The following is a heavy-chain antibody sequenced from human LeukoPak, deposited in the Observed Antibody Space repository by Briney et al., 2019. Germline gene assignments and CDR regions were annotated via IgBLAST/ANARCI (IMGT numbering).Heavy chain of an antibody. J-gene: IGHJ4*02. Sequence: ASVRNSCMASGYTFTRNGISWVRQAPGEGLEWMGWFSAYYGNTNYAQKFQGRVTMTTDTPTSTAYMELRSLRSDDTAVYYCAYESSAYHVYWGEGSLVTVSS. D-gene: IGHD3-22*01. CDR3: AYESSAYHVY. CDR2: FSAYYGNT. CDR1: GYTFTRNG. V-gene: IGHV1-18*01.